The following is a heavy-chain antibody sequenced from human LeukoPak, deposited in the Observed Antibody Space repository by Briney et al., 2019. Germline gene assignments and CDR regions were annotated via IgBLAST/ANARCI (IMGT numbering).Heavy chain of an antibody. CDR1: GYTFTSYA. D-gene: IGHD2-15*01. Sequence: ASVKVSCKASGYTFTSYAMHWVRQAPGQRLEWMGWMNAGNGDTKYSQKFQGRLTISRDTSASTAYMELSSLTSEDTAVYYCARDATYCRGSTCSYFGLDVWGQGTTVTVSS. CDR2: MNAGNGDT. CDR3: ARDATYCRGSTCSYFGLDV. V-gene: IGHV1-3*01. J-gene: IGHJ6*02.